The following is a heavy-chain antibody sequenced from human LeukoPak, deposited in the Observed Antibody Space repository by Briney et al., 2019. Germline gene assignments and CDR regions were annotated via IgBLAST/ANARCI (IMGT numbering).Heavy chain of an antibody. J-gene: IGHJ4*02. D-gene: IGHD2/OR15-2a*01. V-gene: IGHV3-48*01. Sequence: PGGSLRLSCGASGITFSSYSMNWVRQAPGKGLEWVSYISSGSTKYYADSVKGRFTISRDNARNSLYLQMNSLRAEDTAVYFCARGGLSIMGYWGQGTLVTVSS. CDR2: ISSGSTK. CDR3: ARGGLSIMGY. CDR1: GITFSSYS.